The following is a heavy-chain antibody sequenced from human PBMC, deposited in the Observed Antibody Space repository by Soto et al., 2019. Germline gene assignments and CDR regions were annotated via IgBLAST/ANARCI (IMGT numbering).Heavy chain of an antibody. D-gene: IGHD1-20*01. Sequence: QVQLQESGPGLVKPSETLSLTCTVSGGSISSYYWSWIRQPPGKGLEWIGYIYYSGSTNYNPSLKSRVTISVDTSKNQFSLKLSSVTAADTAVYYCARETSYNGWFDPWGQGTLVTVSS. CDR3: ARETSYNGWFDP. CDR2: IYYSGST. V-gene: IGHV4-59*01. J-gene: IGHJ5*02. CDR1: GGSISSYY.